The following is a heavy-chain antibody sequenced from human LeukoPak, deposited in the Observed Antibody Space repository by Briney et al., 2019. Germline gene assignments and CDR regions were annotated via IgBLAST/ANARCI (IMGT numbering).Heavy chain of an antibody. CDR2: FDPEDGET. V-gene: IGHV1-24*01. J-gene: IGHJ2*01. CDR3: ARTLAYCGGDCYSDDWYFDL. CDR1: GYTLTELS. D-gene: IGHD2-21*02. Sequence: ASVKVSCKVSGYTLTELSMHWVRQAPGKGLEWMGGFDPEDGETIYAQKFQGRVTMTRNTSISTAYMELSSLRSKDTAVYYCARTLAYCGGDCYSDDWYFDLWGRGTLVTVSS.